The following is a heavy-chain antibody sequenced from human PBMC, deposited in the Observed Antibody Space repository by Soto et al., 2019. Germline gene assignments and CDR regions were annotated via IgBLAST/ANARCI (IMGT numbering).Heavy chain of an antibody. J-gene: IGHJ6*02. CDR3: ARVLSWASYYDFWSGYYNYYYYGMYL. CDR1: GYTFTSYD. D-gene: IGHD3-3*01. Sequence: QVQLVQSGAEVKKPGASVKVSCKASGYTFTSYDINWVRQATGQGLEWMGWMNPNSGNTGYAQKFQGRVPMTRNTSISTAYMELSSLRSADTAVYYCARVLSWASYYDFWSGYYNYYYYGMYLWGQGTTVTVSS. V-gene: IGHV1-8*01. CDR2: MNPNSGNT.